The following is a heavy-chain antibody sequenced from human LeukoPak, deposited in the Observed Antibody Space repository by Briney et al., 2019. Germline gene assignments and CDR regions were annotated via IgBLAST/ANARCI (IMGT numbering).Heavy chain of an antibody. CDR3: ARRGVQLWNNWFDP. D-gene: IGHD5-18*01. CDR2: INPSGGGT. V-gene: IGHV1-46*01. Sequence: ASVKVSCKASGYTFTSYYMHWVRQAPGQGLEWMGIINPSGGGTSYAQKFQGRVTITTDESTSTAYMELSSLRSEDTAVYYCARRGVQLWNNWFDPWGQGTLVTVSS. J-gene: IGHJ5*02. CDR1: GYTFTSYY.